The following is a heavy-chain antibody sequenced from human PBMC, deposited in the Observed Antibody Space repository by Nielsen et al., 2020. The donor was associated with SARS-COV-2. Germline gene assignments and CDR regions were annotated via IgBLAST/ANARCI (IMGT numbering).Heavy chain of an antibody. V-gene: IGHV1-46*04. J-gene: IGHJ6*03. CDR3: ARDGQQLAHWNYYYYYMDV. Sequence: ASVKVSCKASGYTFTSYYIHWVRQAPGQGLEWMGMINPSGDRTSNAQRLQGRVTMTWDTSTSTVYMELSSLRSDDTAVYYCARDGQQLAHWNYYYYYMDVWGKGTTVTVSS. D-gene: IGHD6-13*01. CDR2: INPSGDRT. CDR1: GYTFTSYY.